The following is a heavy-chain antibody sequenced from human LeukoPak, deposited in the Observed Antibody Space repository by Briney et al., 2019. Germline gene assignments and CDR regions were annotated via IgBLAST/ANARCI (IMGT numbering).Heavy chain of an antibody. J-gene: IGHJ4*02. D-gene: IGHD3-10*01. CDR1: GGTFSSYA. CDR3: AREDYYGSGSPDY. Sequence: GASVKVSCKASGGTFSSYAISWVRQAPGQGLEWMGGIIPIFGTANYAQKFQGRVTITADESTSTAYMELSSLRSEDTAVYYCAREDYYGSGSPDYWGQGTLVTVSS. CDR2: IIPIFGTA. V-gene: IGHV1-69*13.